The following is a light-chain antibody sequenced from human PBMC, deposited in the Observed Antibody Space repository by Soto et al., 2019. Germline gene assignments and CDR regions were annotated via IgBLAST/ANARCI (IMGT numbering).Light chain of an antibody. CDR1: QSVRSN. CDR2: GAS. J-gene: IGKJ1*01. V-gene: IGKV3-15*01. Sequence: EIVLMSSAAALSESPGERATLSCRASQSVRSNLAWYQQKPGQAPRLLIYGASTRATGFPARFSGSGSGTEFTLTISSLQSEDFAVYYCQQYNTWPKTFAQGTKVDTK. CDR3: QQYNTWPKT.